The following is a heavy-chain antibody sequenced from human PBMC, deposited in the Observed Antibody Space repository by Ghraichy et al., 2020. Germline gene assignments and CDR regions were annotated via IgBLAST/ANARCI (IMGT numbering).Heavy chain of an antibody. J-gene: IGHJ3*02. CDR1: GYSFTSYW. D-gene: IGHD3-22*01. Sequence: GESLNISCKGSGYSFTSYWIGWVRQMPGKGLEWMGIIYPGDSDTRYSPSFQGQVTISADKSISTAYLLWSSLKASDTAMYYCARNYDSSGYWEDAFDIWGQGTMVTVSS. V-gene: IGHV5-51*01. CDR3: ARNYDSSGYWEDAFDI. CDR2: IYPGDSDT.